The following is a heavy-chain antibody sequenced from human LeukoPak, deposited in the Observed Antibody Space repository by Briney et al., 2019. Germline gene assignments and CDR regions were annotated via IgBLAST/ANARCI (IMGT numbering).Heavy chain of an antibody. CDR1: GYTFTGYC. J-gene: IGHJ4*02. Sequence: ASVKVSCKASGYTFTGYCIHWVRQAPGQGLEWMGWISAYNGNTNYAQKLQGRVTMTTDTSTSTAYMELRSLRSDDTAVYYCARDLRSVPDYWGQGTLVTVSS. CDR3: ARDLRSVPDY. CDR2: ISAYNGNT. V-gene: IGHV1-18*04.